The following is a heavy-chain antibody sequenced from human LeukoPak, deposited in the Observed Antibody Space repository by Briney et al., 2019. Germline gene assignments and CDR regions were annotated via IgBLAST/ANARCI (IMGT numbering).Heavy chain of an antibody. V-gene: IGHV3-23*01. CDR2: IDGSGGTT. J-gene: IGHJ4*02. CDR1: GFTFTRNA. CDR3: AKAHCSSTSCSRADN. D-gene: IGHD2-2*01. Sequence: PGGSLRLSCAASGFTFTRNAMAWVRQASGKGLEWVSAIDGSGGTTFYADSVKGRVTISRVQSTNTVYLRMNSLRADDTAVYYCAKAHCSSTSCSRADNWGQGTLVTVSS.